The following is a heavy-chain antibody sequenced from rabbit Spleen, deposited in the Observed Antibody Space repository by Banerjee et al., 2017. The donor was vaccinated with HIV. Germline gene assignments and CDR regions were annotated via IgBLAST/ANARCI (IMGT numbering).Heavy chain of an antibody. J-gene: IGHJ6*01. D-gene: IGHD8-1*01. CDR1: GFSFSSSYH. Sequence: QSLEESGGGLVKPEGSLTLTCTASGFSFSSSYHMCWVRQAPGKGLEWIACIYAGSSGSTYYASWAKGRFTISKTSSTTVTLQMTSLTAADTATYFCARDSGSSFSSYGMDLWGQGTLVTVS. CDR2: IYAGSSGST. V-gene: IGHV1S40*01. CDR3: ARDSGSSFSSYGMDL.